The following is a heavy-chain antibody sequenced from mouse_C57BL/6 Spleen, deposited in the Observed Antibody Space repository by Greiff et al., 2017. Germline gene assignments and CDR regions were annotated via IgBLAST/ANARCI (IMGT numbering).Heavy chain of an antibody. J-gene: IGHJ3*01. CDR2: IRNKANGYTT. Sequence: EVKLVESGGGLVQPGGSLSLSCAASGFTFTDYYMSWVRQPPGKALEWLGFIRNKANGYTTEYSASVKGRFTISRDNSQSILYLQMNALRAEDSATYYCASGSSYAFAYWGQGTLVTVSA. CDR3: ASGSSYAFAY. V-gene: IGHV7-3*01. CDR1: GFTFTDYY. D-gene: IGHD1-1*01.